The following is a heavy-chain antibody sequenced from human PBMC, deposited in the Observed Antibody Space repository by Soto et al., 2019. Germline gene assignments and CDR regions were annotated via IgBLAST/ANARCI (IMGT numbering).Heavy chain of an antibody. V-gene: IGHV1-3*01. CDR1: GYTFTSYA. D-gene: IGHD3-9*01. CDR3: ARPGTVLTCSNYYSGMDV. J-gene: IGHJ6*02. Sequence: QVQLVQSGAEVKKPGASVKVSCKASGYTFTSYAMHWVRQAPGQRLEWMGWINAGNGNTKYSQKFQGRVTITRDTSASTAYMELSSLRSEDTAVYYCARPGTVLTCSNYYSGMDVWGQGTTVTVSS. CDR2: INAGNGNT.